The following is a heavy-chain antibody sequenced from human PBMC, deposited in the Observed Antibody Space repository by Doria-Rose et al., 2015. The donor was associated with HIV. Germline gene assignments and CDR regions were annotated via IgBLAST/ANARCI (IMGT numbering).Heavy chain of an antibody. D-gene: IGHD3-22*01. Sequence: EVQLVQSGAEVKKPGDSLKISCKGSGYSFTNYWIAWVRQMPGKGLEWMGIIYPGDSDSRYSPSFQGQVTISADKSINTAYVHWSSLKASDTAMYYCARLFDSSGEYDYYGMDVWGQGTTVSVSS. CDR2: IYPGDSDS. V-gene: IGHV5-51*03. CDR1: GYSFTNYW. J-gene: IGHJ6*02. CDR3: ARLFDSSGEYDYYGMDV.